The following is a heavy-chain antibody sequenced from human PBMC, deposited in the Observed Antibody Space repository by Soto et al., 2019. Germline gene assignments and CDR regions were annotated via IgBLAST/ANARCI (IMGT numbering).Heavy chain of an antibody. Sequence: IQLVQSAGEVKRPGASVKVSCKASGYTFNTFGITWVRQAPGQGLEWMVCVNGYNNKRDYSRKLQDRNTLTADPSTSTSYMELSSLTSDDTAVYYCARGWGKYLGVNDFWGQGTLVTVSS. CDR1: GYTFNTFG. J-gene: IGHJ4*02. D-gene: IGHD7-27*01. V-gene: IGHV1-18*01. CDR2: VNGYNNKR. CDR3: ARGWGKYLGVNDF.